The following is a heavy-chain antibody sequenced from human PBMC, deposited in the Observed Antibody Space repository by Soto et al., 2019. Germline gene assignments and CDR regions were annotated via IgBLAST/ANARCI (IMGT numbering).Heavy chain of an antibody. CDR3: ARVYYYGSGSYYFDY. D-gene: IGHD3-10*01. J-gene: IGHJ4*02. V-gene: IGHV3-74*01. Sequence: GGSLRLSCAASGFTFSSYWMHWVRQAPGKGLVWVSRIKTDGSSTSYADSVKGRFTISRDNAKNTLYLQMNSLRAEDTAVYYCARVYYYGSGSYYFDYWGQGTLVTVSS. CDR2: IKTDGSST. CDR1: GFTFSSYW.